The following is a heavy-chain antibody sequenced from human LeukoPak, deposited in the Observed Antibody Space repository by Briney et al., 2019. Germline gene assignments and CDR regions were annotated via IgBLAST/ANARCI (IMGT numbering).Heavy chain of an antibody. CDR1: GGSLSSGGYY. V-gene: IGHV4-31*03. CDR3: ARDRSYSYYGMDV. J-gene: IGHJ6*02. Sequence: SQTLSLTCTVSGGSLSSGGYYWSWIRQHPGKGLEWIGYIYYSGSTYYNPSLKSRVTISVDTSKNQFSLKLSSVTAADTAVYYCARDRSYSYYGMDVWGQGTTVTVSS. CDR2: IYYSGST.